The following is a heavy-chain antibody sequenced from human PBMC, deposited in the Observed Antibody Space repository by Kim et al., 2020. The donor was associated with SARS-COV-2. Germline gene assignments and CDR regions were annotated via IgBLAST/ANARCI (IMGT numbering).Heavy chain of an antibody. CDR3: ARVGWFGELLQYSLFDY. J-gene: IGHJ4*02. Sequence: ASVKVSCKASGYTFTSYAMHWVRQAPGQRLEWMGWINAGNGNTKYSQKFQGRVTITRDTSASTAYMELSSLRSEDTAVYYCARVGWFGELLQYSLFDYWGQGTLVTVSS. CDR1: GYTFTSYA. D-gene: IGHD3-10*01. CDR2: INAGNGNT. V-gene: IGHV1-3*01.